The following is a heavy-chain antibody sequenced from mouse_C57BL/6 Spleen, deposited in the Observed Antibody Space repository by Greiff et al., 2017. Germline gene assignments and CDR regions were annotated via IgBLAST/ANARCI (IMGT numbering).Heavy chain of an antibody. CDR1: GYTFTSYW. CDR3: ARERGTTAGDY. CDR2: IYPGSGST. V-gene: IGHV1-55*01. D-gene: IGHD1-2*01. J-gene: IGHJ4*01. Sequence: QVQLQQPGAELVKPGASVKMSCKASGYTFTSYWITWVKQRPGQGLAWIGDIYPGSGSTNYNEKFKSKATLTVDTSSSTAYMQLSSLTSEDSAVYYCARERGTTAGDYWGQGTSVTVSS.